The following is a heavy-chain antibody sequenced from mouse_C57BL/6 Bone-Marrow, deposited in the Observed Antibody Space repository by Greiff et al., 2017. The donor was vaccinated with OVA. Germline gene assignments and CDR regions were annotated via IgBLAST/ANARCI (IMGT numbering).Heavy chain of an antibody. Sequence: EVQLQQSGPELVKPGASVKMSCKASGYTFTDYNMHWVKQSHGKSLEWIGYINPNNGGTSYNQKFKGKATLTVNKSSSTAYMELRSLTSEDSAVYYCLYDGYWGFAYWGQGTLVTVSA. V-gene: IGHV1-22*01. CDR1: GYTFTDYN. CDR3: LYDGYWGFAY. J-gene: IGHJ3*01. CDR2: INPNNGGT. D-gene: IGHD2-3*01.